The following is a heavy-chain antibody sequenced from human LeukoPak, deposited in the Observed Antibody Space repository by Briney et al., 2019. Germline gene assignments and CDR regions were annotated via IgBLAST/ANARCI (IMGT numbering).Heavy chain of an antibody. CDR3: ARAGYGDYLGDY. D-gene: IGHD4-17*01. CDR2: IYNSGNT. J-gene: IGHJ4*02. CDR1: GGSISSYY. Sequence: SETLSLTCTVSGGSISSYYWSCIRQPPGKGLEWIGYIYNSGNTNYNPSLKSRVTISVDASKNQFSLKLSSVTAADTAVYYCARAGYGDYLGDYWGQGTLVTVSS. V-gene: IGHV4-59*01.